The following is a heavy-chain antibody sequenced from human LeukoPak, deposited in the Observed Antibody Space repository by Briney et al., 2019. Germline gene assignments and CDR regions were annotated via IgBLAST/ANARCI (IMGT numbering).Heavy chain of an antibody. CDR2: IYYSGST. CDR1: GGSISSSSYY. Sequence: PSETLSLTCTVSGGSISSSSYYWGWIRQPPGKGLEWIGSIYYSGSTYYNPSLKSRVTISVDTSKNQFSLKLSSVTAADTAVYYCARGGIGSYFDYWGQGILVTVSS. CDR3: ARGGIGSYFDY. V-gene: IGHV4-39*07. D-gene: IGHD1-26*01. J-gene: IGHJ4*02.